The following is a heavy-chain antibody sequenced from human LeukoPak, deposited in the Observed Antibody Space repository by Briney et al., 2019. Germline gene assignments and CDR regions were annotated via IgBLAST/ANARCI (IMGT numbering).Heavy chain of an antibody. V-gene: IGHV4-31*03. D-gene: IGHD5-18*01. CDR1: GGSISSGGYY. CDR3: ARGGYNYGVDY. CDR2: IYYSGST. Sequence: SETLSLTCTVSGGSISSGGYYWSWIRQHPGKGLEWIGYIYYSGSTYYNPSPKSRVTISVDTSKNQFSLKLSSVTAADTAVYYCARGGYNYGVDYWGQGTLVTVSS. J-gene: IGHJ4*02.